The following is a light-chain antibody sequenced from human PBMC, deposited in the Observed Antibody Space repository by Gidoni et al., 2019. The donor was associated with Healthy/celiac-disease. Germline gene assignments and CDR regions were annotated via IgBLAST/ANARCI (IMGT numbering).Light chain of an antibody. CDR2: GAS. V-gene: IGKV3-20*01. Sequence: EIELTQSPGTLSLSPGERATLTCRASQSVSSCYLAWYQQPPRKAPRLLIYGASSRATGLPAMFSGSASGTVFTLIISRLAPDFFALYYCQQYGSPLTFGGGTKVEIK. J-gene: IGKJ4*01. CDR3: QQYGSPLT. CDR1: QSVSSCY.